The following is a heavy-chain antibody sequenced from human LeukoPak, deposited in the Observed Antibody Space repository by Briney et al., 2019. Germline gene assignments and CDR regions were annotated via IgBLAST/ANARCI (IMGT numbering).Heavy chain of an antibody. CDR2: IYYSGST. CDR1: GCSISSYY. D-gene: IGHD3-22*01. CDR3: ARSYDSSGYSSFWY. J-gene: IGHJ4*02. V-gene: IGHV4-59*01. Sequence: PSETLSLTCTVSGCSISSYYWSWIRQPPGKGLEWIWYIYYSGSTNYNPSLKSRVTISVHTSKNQFSLKLSSVTAADTAVYYCARSYDSSGYSSFWYWGQGTLVTVSS.